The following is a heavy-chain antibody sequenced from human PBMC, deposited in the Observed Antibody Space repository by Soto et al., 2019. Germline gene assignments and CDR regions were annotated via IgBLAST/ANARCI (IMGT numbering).Heavy chain of an antibody. CDR3: ARDEYYDILTGYYRDYYYGMDV. CDR1: GFTFGSYE. V-gene: IGHV3-48*03. D-gene: IGHD3-9*01. Sequence: GGSLRLSCAASGFTFGSYEMNWVRQAPGKGLEWVSYISSSGSTIYYADSVKGRFTISRDNAKNSLYLQMNSLRAEDTAVYYCARDEYYDILTGYYRDYYYGMDVWGQGTTVTVSS. CDR2: ISSSGSTI. J-gene: IGHJ6*02.